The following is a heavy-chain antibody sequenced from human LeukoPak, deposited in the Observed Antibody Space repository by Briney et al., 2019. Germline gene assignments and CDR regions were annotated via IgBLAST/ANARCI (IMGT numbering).Heavy chain of an antibody. CDR3: ARAPGEYYGSGSYYFDY. Sequence: ASVKVSCKASGYTFTSYGISWVRQAPGQGLEWMGWISAYNGNTNYAQKLQGRVTMTTDTSTSTAYMELRSLRSDDTAVYYCARAPGEYYGSGSYYFDYWGQGTLVTVSS. CDR1: GYTFTSYG. J-gene: IGHJ4*02. V-gene: IGHV1-18*01. CDR2: ISAYNGNT. D-gene: IGHD3-10*01.